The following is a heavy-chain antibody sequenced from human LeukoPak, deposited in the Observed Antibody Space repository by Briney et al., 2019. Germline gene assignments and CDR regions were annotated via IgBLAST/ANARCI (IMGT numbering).Heavy chain of an antibody. CDR2: VYTSGST. J-gene: IGHJ4*02. V-gene: IGHV4-4*07. CDR1: GGSISSYY. Sequence: KPSETLALTCNVSGGSISSYYWSWIRQPAGKGLEWIGRVYTSGSTNYNPSLKSRVTMSVDTSKNQFSLKLSSVTAADTAVFYCARENSGSYREFDYWGQGTLVTVSS. D-gene: IGHD1-26*01. CDR3: ARENSGSYREFDY.